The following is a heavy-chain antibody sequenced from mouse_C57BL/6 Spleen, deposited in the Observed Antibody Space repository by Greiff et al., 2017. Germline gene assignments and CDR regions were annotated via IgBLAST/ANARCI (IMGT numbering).Heavy chain of an antibody. CDR3: ARRSVYYDPFSD. D-gene: IGHD2-4*01. CDR2: IDPSDSYT. CDR1: GYTFTSYW. V-gene: IGHV1-50*01. J-gene: IGHJ3*01. Sequence: QVQLQQPGAELVKPGASVKLSCKASGYTFTSYWMQWVKQRPGQGLEWIGEIDPSDSYTNYNQKFKGKATLTVDTSSSTAYMQLSSLTSEDSAVYYCARRSVYYDPFSDWGQVTLVTVSA.